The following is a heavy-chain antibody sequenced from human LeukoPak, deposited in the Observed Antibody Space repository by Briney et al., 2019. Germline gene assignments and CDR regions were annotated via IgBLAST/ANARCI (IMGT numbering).Heavy chain of an antibody. CDR2: ISDNGGRT. CDR1: GFTFSSYG. J-gene: IGHJ4*02. CDR3: ATDREGDPSAYYLV. Sequence: GGSLRLSCAASGFTFSSYGMHWVRQAPGKGLEWVSTISDNGGRTYYADSVKGRFTISRDNSKNTLFLQMNSLRAEDSAVYYCATDREGDPSAYYLVGGQGTLITVSS. V-gene: IGHV3-23*01. D-gene: IGHD3-22*01.